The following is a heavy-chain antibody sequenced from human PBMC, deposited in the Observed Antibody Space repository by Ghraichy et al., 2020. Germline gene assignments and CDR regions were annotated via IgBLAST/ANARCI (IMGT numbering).Heavy chain of an antibody. CDR2: IRSKAYGGTT. J-gene: IGHJ2*01. V-gene: IGHV3-49*03. CDR3: SRAVAGRNWYFDL. D-gene: IGHD2-15*01. CDR1: GFTFGDYD. Sequence: QTLSLTCTASGFTFGDYDMSWFRQAPGKGLEWVGFIRSKAYGGTTEYAASVKGRFTISRDDPKSIAYLQMNSLKTEDTAVYYCSRAVAGRNWYFDLWGRGTLVTVSS.